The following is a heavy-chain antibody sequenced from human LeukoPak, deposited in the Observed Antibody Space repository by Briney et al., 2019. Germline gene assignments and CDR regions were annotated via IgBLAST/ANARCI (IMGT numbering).Heavy chain of an antibody. CDR1: GYSISSGYY. J-gene: IGHJ4*02. D-gene: IGHD6-13*01. CDR2: IYHSGST. Sequence: SETLSLTCTVSGYSISSGYYWGWIRQPPGKGLEWIGSIYHSGSTYYNPSLKSRVTISVDTSKNQFSLKLSSVTVADTAVYYCARGRIAAAAADYWGQGTLVTVSS. V-gene: IGHV4-38-2*02. CDR3: ARGRIAAAAADY.